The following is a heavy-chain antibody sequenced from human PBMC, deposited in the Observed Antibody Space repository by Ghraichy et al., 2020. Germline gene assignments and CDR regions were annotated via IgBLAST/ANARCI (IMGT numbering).Heavy chain of an antibody. Sequence: GGSLRLSCAASGFTFSYYWMSWVRQAPGKGLEWVANINQDGIQKYYVASVKGRFTMSSDTARNSLYLQMNSLRAEDTAVYYCATSPTRDSKSSYWGQGTLVTVSS. CDR2: INQDGIQK. CDR3: ATSPTRDSKSSY. D-gene: IGHD3-22*01. J-gene: IGHJ4*02. V-gene: IGHV3-7*01. CDR1: GFTFSYYW.